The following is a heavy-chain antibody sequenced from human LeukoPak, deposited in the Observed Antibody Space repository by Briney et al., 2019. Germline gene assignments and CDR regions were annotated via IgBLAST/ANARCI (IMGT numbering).Heavy chain of an antibody. D-gene: IGHD3-22*01. J-gene: IGHJ4*02. CDR1: GYTFTSYG. CDR3: ARGGASSGYYPIDY. CDR2: SSGYNGNT. Sequence: GASVKVSCKASGYTFTSYGISWVRQAPGQGLEWMGWSSGYNGNTNYAQKLQGSVTMTTDTSTSTAYMELRSLRSDDTAVYYCARGGASSGYYPIDYWGPGTLVTVSS. V-gene: IGHV1-18*01.